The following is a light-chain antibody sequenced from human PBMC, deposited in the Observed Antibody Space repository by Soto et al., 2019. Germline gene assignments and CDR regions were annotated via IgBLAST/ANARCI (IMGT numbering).Light chain of an antibody. V-gene: IGLV2-14*01. CDR2: EVT. Sequence: QSALTQPASVSGSPGQSITISCTGTSSDVGGYNYVSWYQQHPGKAPKLIIYEVTNRPSGVSNRFSGSKSDNTASLTISGLQAEDEADYYCISYTSVSYTSIYVFGSGTKVTVL. CDR1: SSDVGGYNY. J-gene: IGLJ1*01. CDR3: ISYTSVSYTSIYV.